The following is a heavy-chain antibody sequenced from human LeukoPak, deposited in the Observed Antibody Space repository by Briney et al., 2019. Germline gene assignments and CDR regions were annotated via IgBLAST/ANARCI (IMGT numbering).Heavy chain of an antibody. Sequence: PGGSLRLSCAASGFTFRSYAMNWVRQAPGKGLEWVSGISSSGGTTYYADSVRGRFTISRDNSKNTLYLQMNSLRAEGTAVYYCARDERFLEWLYYYYGMDVWGQGTTVTVSS. J-gene: IGHJ6*02. CDR3: ARDERFLEWLYYYYGMDV. D-gene: IGHD3-3*01. CDR1: GFTFRSYA. CDR2: ISSSGGTT. V-gene: IGHV3-23*01.